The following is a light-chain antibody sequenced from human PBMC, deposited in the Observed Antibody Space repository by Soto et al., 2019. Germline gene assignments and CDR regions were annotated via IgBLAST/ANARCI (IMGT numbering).Light chain of an antibody. CDR1: QTISSW. CDR2: KAS. J-gene: IGKJ5*01. V-gene: IGKV1-5*03. Sequence: DIQMTQSPSTLSGSVGDRVTITCRASQTISSWLAWYQQKPGKAHKLLIYKASTLKSGVPSRFSGSGSGTDFTLTIRSLQPEDFATYYCKQSYSTPITFGQGTRLEIK. CDR3: KQSYSTPIT.